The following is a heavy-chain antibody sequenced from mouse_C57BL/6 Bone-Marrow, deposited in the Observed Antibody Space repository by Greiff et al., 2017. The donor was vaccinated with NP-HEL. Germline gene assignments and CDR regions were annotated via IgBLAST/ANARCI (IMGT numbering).Heavy chain of an antibody. CDR1: GFNIKDDY. CDR3: TTRIYYPFAY. Sequence: VQLQQSGAELVRPGASVKLSCTASGFNIKDDYMHWVKQRPEQGLEWIGWIDPENGDTEYASKFQGKATITADTSSNTAYLQLSSLISEDTAVYYCTTRIYYPFAYWGQGTLVTVSA. D-gene: IGHD2-1*01. V-gene: IGHV14-4*01. CDR2: IDPENGDT. J-gene: IGHJ3*01.